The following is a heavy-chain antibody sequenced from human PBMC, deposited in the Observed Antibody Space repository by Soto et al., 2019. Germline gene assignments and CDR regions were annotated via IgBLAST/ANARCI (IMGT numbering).Heavy chain of an antibody. CDR3: ARGRREYSGYDPNWFDP. CDR1: GGSISSGGYY. D-gene: IGHD5-12*01. CDR2: IYYSGST. Sequence: PSETLSLTCTFSGGSISSGGYYWSWIRHHPGKGLEWIGYIYYSGSTYYNPSLKSRVTISVDTSKNQFSLKLSSVTAADTAVYYCARGRREYSGYDPNWFDPWGQGTLVTVS. J-gene: IGHJ5*02. V-gene: IGHV4-31*03.